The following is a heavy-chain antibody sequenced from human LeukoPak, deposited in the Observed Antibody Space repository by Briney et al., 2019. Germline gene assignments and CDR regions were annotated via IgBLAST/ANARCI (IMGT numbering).Heavy chain of an antibody. Sequence: SETLSLTCTVSGGPITSSSYYWGWIRQPPGKGQEWIGSIPYTGSTYYNPSLKSRVTISVDTSKNQFSLKLSSVTAADTAVFYCARHEHVVVPGVVVEWFDPWGQGTLVTVSS. CDR1: GGPITSSSYY. D-gene: IGHD2-2*01. V-gene: IGHV4-39*01. CDR3: ARHEHVVVPGVVVEWFDP. J-gene: IGHJ5*02. CDR2: IPYTGST.